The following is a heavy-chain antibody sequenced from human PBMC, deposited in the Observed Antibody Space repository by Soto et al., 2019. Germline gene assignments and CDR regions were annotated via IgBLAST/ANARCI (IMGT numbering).Heavy chain of an antibody. D-gene: IGHD3-10*01. Sequence: QLQLQESGPGLVKPSETLSLTCTVSGGSISSSSYYWGWIRHPPGKGLEWIGSRYYSWSTYYNPSVKSRVNISAGTTKYQFSLKLCSVTAADTAVYYCARQPGYYGSGSYYSLTGGYFDYWGQGTLVTVSS. CDR3: ARQPGYYGSGSYYSLTGGYFDY. CDR2: RYYSWST. CDR1: GGSISSSSYY. V-gene: IGHV4-39*01. J-gene: IGHJ4*02.